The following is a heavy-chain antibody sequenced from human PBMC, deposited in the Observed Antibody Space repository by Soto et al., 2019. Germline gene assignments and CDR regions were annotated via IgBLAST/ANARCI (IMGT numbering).Heavy chain of an antibody. CDR2: ISYDGSNK. CDR1: GFTFSSYG. CDR3: ARDRYYDSSGLDY. V-gene: IGHV3-30*03. Sequence: QVQLVESGGGVVQPGRSLRLSCAASGFTFSSYGVHWVRQAPGKGLEWVAVISYDGSNKYYADSVKGRFTISRDNSKNTLYLQMNSLRAEDTAVYYCARDRYYDSSGLDYWGQGTLVTVSS. J-gene: IGHJ4*02. D-gene: IGHD3-22*01.